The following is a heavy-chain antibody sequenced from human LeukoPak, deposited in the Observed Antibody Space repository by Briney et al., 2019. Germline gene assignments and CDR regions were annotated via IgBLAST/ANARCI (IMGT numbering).Heavy chain of an antibody. CDR1: GFTFSSYS. J-gene: IGHJ4*02. CDR3: ARVTTGKGGNADY. D-gene: IGHD4-23*01. Sequence: GGSLRLSCAASGFTFSSYSMNWVRQAPGKGLEWVSYITSSSSTIYYTDSVKGRFTISRDNAKNSLYLQMNSLRDEDTAVYYCARVTTGKGGNADYWGQGTLVTVSS. CDR2: ITSSSSTI. V-gene: IGHV3-48*02.